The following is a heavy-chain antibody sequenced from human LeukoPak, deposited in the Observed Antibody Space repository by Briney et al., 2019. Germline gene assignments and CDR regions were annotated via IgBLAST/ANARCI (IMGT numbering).Heavy chain of an antibody. V-gene: IGHV4-34*01. CDR3: ARAATLRDYGDSLGAFDI. CDR2: ISHSGST. J-gene: IGHJ3*02. Sequence: PSETLSLTCAVFGGSFSDYYWSWIRQPPGKGLEWIGEISHSGSTNYNPSLKSRVTISLDTSRNQFSLKLSSVTAADTAVYYCARAATLRDYGDSLGAFDIWGQGTMVTVSS. CDR1: GGSFSDYY. D-gene: IGHD4-17*01.